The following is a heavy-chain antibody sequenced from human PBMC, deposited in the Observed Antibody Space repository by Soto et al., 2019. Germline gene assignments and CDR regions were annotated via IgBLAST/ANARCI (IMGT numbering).Heavy chain of an antibody. D-gene: IGHD6-13*01. CDR1: CGSVSSGSYY. J-gene: IGHJ6*02. Sequence: SETLSLTCTVSCGSVSSGSYYWSWIRQPPGKGLEWIGYIYYSGSTNYNPSLKSRVTISVDTSKNQFSLKLSSVTAADTAVYYCARRRKQQLGRDYYYYYGIDVWGQGTTVTVSS. CDR2: IYYSGST. CDR3: ARRRKQQLGRDYYYYYGIDV. V-gene: IGHV4-61*01.